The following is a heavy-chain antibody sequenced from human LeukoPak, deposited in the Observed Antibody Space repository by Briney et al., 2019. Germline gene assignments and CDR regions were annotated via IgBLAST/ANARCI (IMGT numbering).Heavy chain of an antibody. Sequence: SETLSLTCTVSGGSISCYYWSWIRQPPGKGLEWIGYIYYSGSTNYNPSLKSRVTISVDTSKNQFSLKLSSVTAADTAVYYCARGGGYSYGDNWFDPWGQGTLVTVSS. CDR3: ARGGGYSYGDNWFDP. V-gene: IGHV4-59*01. CDR1: GGSISCYY. D-gene: IGHD5-18*01. CDR2: IYYSGST. J-gene: IGHJ5*02.